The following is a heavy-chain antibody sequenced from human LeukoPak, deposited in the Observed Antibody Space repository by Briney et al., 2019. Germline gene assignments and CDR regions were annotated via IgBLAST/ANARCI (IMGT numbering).Heavy chain of an antibody. J-gene: IGHJ5*02. D-gene: IGHD3-10*01. Sequence: SETLSLTCTVSGGSISSYYWSWIRQPPGKGLEWIGSIYYSGSTYYNPSLKSRVTISVDTSKNQFSLKLSSVTAADTAVYYCASAYYYGSGSSGFDPWGQGTLVTVSS. CDR3: ASAYYYGSGSSGFDP. CDR2: IYYSGST. V-gene: IGHV4-59*12. CDR1: GGSISSYY.